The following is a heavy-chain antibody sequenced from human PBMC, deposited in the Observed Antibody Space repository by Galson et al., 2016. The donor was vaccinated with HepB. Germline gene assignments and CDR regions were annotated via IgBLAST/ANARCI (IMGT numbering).Heavy chain of an antibody. CDR1: GFNFRTYD. V-gene: IGHV3-21*01. CDR2: ISKSDNYI. Sequence: SLRLSCAASGFNFRTYDMTWVRQAPGKGLEWVSSISKSDNYIYYADSVKGRFTISRDNAKNSLYLHMNNLRAEDTAVYYCARDADGDFDYWGQGTLVTVSS. CDR3: ARDADGDFDY. J-gene: IGHJ4*02. D-gene: IGHD4-17*01.